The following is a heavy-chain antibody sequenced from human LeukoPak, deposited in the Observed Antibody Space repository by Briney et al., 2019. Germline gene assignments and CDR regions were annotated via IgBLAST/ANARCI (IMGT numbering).Heavy chain of an antibody. CDR2: IKQDGSEK. CDR3: ARESAGYDY. J-gene: IGHJ4*02. Sequence: GGSLRLSCAASGFTFSTYWMSWVRQAPGKGLEWVANIKQDGSEKYYVDSVKGRFTISRDNAKNSLYLQMNSLRGEDTAMYFYARESAGYDYWGQGTMVTVSS. D-gene: IGHD6-13*01. CDR1: GFTFSTYW. V-gene: IGHV3-7*01.